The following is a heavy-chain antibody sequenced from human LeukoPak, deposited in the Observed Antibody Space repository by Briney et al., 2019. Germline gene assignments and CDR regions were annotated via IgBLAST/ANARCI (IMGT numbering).Heavy chain of an antibody. J-gene: IGHJ4*02. D-gene: IGHD6-19*01. CDR3: ARRSGIAVGGAFDY. Sequence: PGGSLRLSCAASGFTFSSYSMNWVRQAPGKGLEWVSSISSSSSYIYCADSVKGRFTISRDNAKNSLYLQMNSLRAEDTAVYYCARRSGIAVGGAFDYWGQGTLVTVSS. V-gene: IGHV3-21*01. CDR2: ISSSSSYI. CDR1: GFTFSSYS.